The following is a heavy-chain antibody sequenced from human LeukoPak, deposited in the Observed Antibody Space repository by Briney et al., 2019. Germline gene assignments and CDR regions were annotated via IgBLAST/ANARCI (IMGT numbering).Heavy chain of an antibody. J-gene: IGHJ4*02. V-gene: IGHV3-21*01. CDR1: GFTFSSYS. D-gene: IGHD4-11*01. CDR2: ISSSSSYI. CDR3: ARDASNYGFDY. Sequence: GGSLRLSCAASGFTFSSYSMNWVRQAPGKGLEWVSSISSSSSYIYYADSVKGRFTISRDNAKNSLYLQMNSLRAEDTAEYYCARDASNYGFDYWGQGTLVTVSS.